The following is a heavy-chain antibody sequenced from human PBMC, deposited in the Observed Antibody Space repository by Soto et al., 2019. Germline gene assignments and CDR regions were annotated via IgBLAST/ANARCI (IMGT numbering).Heavy chain of an antibody. D-gene: IGHD2-2*01. CDR3: ARGDIVVVPAVPYYYYYMDV. CDR2: INHSGST. CDR1: GGSFSGYY. J-gene: IGHJ6*03. Sequence: QVQVQQWGAGLLKTSETLSLTWAVYGGSFSGYYWSWIRQSPGKGLEWIGEINHSGSTNYNPSLKSRVTISVDTSKNQFSLKLSSVTAADTAVYYCARGDIVVVPAVPYYYYYMDVWGKGTTVTVSS. V-gene: IGHV4-34*01.